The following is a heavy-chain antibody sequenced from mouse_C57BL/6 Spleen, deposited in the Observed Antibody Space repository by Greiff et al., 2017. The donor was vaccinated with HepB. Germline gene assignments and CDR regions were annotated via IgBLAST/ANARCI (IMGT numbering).Heavy chain of an antibody. V-gene: IGHV1-64*01. Sequence: VQLQQPGAELVKPGASVKLSCKASGYTFTSYWMHWVKQRPGQGLEWIGMIHPNSGSTNYNEKFKSKATLTVDKSSSTAYMQLSSLTSEDSAVYYCARGGKYYGRDWDFDVWGKGTTVTVSS. CDR2: IHPNSGST. CDR3: ARGGKYYGRDWDFDV. CDR1: GYTFTSYW. D-gene: IGHD1-1*01. J-gene: IGHJ1*03.